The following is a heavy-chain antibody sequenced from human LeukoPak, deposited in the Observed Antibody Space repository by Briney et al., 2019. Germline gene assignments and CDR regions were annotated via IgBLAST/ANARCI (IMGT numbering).Heavy chain of an antibody. CDR2: IHPNSGDT. CDR3: ARVPGYSSDERSLSWFDP. J-gene: IGHJ5*02. D-gene: IGHD6-19*01. Sequence: ASVSVSYKSSEYTYTPYEIHWLSQAAGQEVEGMGWIHPNSGDTTTAHRFHGRSTKTPDTSLNTATMDLSRLTSDDTGVYYCARVPGYSSDERSLSWFDPWGQGSLVTAS. CDR1: EYTYTPYE. V-gene: IGHV1-2*07.